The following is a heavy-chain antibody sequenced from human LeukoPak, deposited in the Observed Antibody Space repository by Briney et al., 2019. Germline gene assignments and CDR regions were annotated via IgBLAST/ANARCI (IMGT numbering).Heavy chain of an antibody. Sequence: SETLSLTCTVSGGSISSYYWSWIRQPPGKGLEWIGYIYYSGSTSHNPSLKSRVTISVDTSKNQFSLKLSSVTAADTAVYYCARRDTAMVGYFDLWGRGTLVTVSS. D-gene: IGHD5-18*01. CDR2: IYYSGST. V-gene: IGHV4-59*01. CDR3: ARRDTAMVGYFDL. CDR1: GGSISSYY. J-gene: IGHJ2*01.